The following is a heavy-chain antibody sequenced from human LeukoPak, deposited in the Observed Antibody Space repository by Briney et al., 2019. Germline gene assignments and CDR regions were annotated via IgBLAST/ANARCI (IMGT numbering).Heavy chain of an antibody. CDR3: ARITMVRGATPYYFDY. Sequence: ASVKVSCKASGYTFTGYYMHWVGQAPGQGLEWMGWINPNSGGTNYAQKFQGRVTMTRDTSISTAYMELSRLRSDDTAVYYCARITMVRGATPYYFDYWGQGTLVTVSP. D-gene: IGHD3-10*01. J-gene: IGHJ4*02. CDR1: GYTFTGYY. CDR2: INPNSGGT. V-gene: IGHV1-2*02.